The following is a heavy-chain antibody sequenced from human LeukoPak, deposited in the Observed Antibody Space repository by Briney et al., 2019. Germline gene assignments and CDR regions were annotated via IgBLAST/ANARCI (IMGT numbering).Heavy chain of an antibody. CDR3: ARGRYYYGSWYMDV. Sequence: PGGSLRLSCAASEFTFSDYQMNWLRQAPGKGLEWVSYISSSGTVIYYADSVKGRFTISRDNAKNSLYLQMNSLRAEDTAVYYCARGRYYYGSWYMDVWGQGTTVTVPS. CDR1: EFTFSDYQ. D-gene: IGHD3-10*01. CDR2: ISSSGTVI. J-gene: IGHJ6*02. V-gene: IGHV3-11*01.